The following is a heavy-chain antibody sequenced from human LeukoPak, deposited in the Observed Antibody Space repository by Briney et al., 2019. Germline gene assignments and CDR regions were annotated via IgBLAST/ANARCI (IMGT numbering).Heavy chain of an antibody. D-gene: IGHD3-10*01. Sequence: PSQTLSLTYTVSGGSISSGSYYWSWIRQPAGKGLEWIGRIYTSGSTNYNPSLKSRVTMSVDTSKNQFSLKLSSVTAADTAVYYCARDLIMVRGVRGEFDPWGQGTLVTVSS. V-gene: IGHV4-61*02. CDR2: IYTSGST. J-gene: IGHJ5*02. CDR3: ARDLIMVRGVRGEFDP. CDR1: GGSISSGSYY.